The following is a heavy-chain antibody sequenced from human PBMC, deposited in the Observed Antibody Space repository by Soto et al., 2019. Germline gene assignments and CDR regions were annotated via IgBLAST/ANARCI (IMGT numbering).Heavy chain of an antibody. Sequence: SETLSLTCGVSGGTVASSHWWSWVRQSPGGGLEWIGNVYHTGDTNFNPSLQSRVTISVDTSNNQFSLRLNSLTAADTAVYFCAREIVTAGGNNYFDPWGPGTLVTVSS. CDR3: AREIVTAGGNNYFDP. V-gene: IGHV4-4*02. CDR1: GGTVASSHW. J-gene: IGHJ5*02. D-gene: IGHD2-21*02. CDR2: VYHTGDT.